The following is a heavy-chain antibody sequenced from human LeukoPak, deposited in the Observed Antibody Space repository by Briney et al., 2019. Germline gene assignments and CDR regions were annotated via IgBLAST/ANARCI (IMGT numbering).Heavy chain of an antibody. CDR1: EFTLSRYW. CDR2: INQDGSEK. CDR3: ARDPDG. V-gene: IGHV3-7*01. J-gene: IGHJ4*02. Sequence: GGSLRLSCAASEFTLSRYWMSWVRQAPGKGLEWVANINQDGSEKYYVDSVKGRFTISRGNAKNSLYLQMNSLRAEDTAVYYCARDPDGWGQGTLVTVSS.